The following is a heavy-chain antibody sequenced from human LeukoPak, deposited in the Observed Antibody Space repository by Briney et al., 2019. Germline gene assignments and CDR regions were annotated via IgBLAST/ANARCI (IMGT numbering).Heavy chain of an antibody. CDR3: VRDNPRCCGVVPANIDDY. V-gene: IGHV3-48*01. D-gene: IGHD2-15*01. J-gene: IGHJ4*02. CDR2: ISHDGAII. Sequence: PGGSLRLSCAASGFTFSSYAMSWVRQAPGKGLEWISYISHDGAIIYYADSVRGRFTISRDNARNSLYLQMHSLRAEDTAVYYCVRDNPRCCGVVPANIDDYWGQGTLVTVSS. CDR1: GFTFSSYA.